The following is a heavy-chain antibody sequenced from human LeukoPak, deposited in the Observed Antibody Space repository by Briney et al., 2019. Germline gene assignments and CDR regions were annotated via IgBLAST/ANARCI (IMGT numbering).Heavy chain of an antibody. CDR3: ARVGYYDFWSGLIPHTYYMDV. CDR1: GFTFKKYW. Sequence: GESLRLSCAASGFTFKKYWMNWVRQVPGKGLECLANIKEDGSETYYADSVKGRFTVSRDNAKDSLFLQMNSLRAEDTAVYYCARVGYYDFWSGLIPHTYYMDVWGKGTTVTVSS. D-gene: IGHD3-3*01. J-gene: IGHJ6*03. CDR2: IKEDGSET. V-gene: IGHV3-7*01.